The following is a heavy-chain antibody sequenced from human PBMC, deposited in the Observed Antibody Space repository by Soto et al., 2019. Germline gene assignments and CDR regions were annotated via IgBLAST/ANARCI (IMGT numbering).Heavy chain of an antibody. CDR2: ISSSSSYI. D-gene: IGHD3-22*01. Sequence: GRSLRLYCAASGVTFSSYSMNWVRQAPGKGLEWVSSISSSSSYIYYADSVKGRFTISRDNSKNTLYLQMNSLRAEDTVVYYCAKNYDSSGYYLLVDYWAREPWSPSPQ. J-gene: IGHJ4*02. CDR1: GVTFSSYS. CDR3: AKNYDSSGYYLLVDY. V-gene: IGHV3-21*04.